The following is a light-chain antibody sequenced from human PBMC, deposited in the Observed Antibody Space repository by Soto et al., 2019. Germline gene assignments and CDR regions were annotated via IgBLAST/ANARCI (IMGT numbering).Light chain of an antibody. Sequence: EIVWTQSPATLPFSPGEIASLSCRARQSVTNYLAWYQQKPGQAPRLLIYDAASRAPGIPVRFSARGSGTDFTITNSSLETEDFAVYYCLRRSSWPYTFGQGTKLEF. CDR3: LRRSSWPYT. J-gene: IGKJ2*01. CDR2: DAA. CDR1: QSVTNY. V-gene: IGKV3-11*01.